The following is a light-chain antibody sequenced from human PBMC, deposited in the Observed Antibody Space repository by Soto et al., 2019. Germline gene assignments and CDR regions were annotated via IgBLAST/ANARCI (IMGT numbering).Light chain of an antibody. CDR1: QSVTNNF. V-gene: IGKV3-20*01. Sequence: SGLTQSPGTLALSPGERDTLSCGASQSVTNNFLAWYQQNPGQAPRLLISGASSRATGVPDRCRGSGSGPDFALTISRLEPGDFAVYYCQQYGTPLFTFGPGTKVDIK. J-gene: IGKJ3*01. CDR2: GAS. CDR3: QQYGTPLFT.